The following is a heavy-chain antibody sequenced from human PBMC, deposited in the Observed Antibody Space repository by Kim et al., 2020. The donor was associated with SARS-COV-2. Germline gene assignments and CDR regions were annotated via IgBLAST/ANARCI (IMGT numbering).Heavy chain of an antibody. D-gene: IGHD4-17*01. Sequence: SETLSLTCTVSGGSISSGDYYWSWIRQLPGKGLEWIGYTYYSGSTYYNPSLKSRVTISVDTSKNQFSLKLSSVTAADRAVYYCARAAMGYGDSGGAFDIGGQGTAVSVSS. J-gene: IGHJ3*02. CDR2: TYYSGST. CDR3: ARAAMGYGDSGGAFDI. V-gene: IGHV4-30-4*01. CDR1: GGSISSGDYY.